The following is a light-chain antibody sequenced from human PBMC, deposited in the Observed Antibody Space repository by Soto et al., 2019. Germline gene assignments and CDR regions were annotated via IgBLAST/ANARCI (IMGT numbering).Light chain of an antibody. Sequence: QSALTQPASVSGSPGQSITISCTGTSSDVGGYIYVSWYQHHPGKAPKLIIYEATNRPSGVSNRFSGSRSENTASLTISGLQAEDEAIYYCSSYSTPTQGVFFGGGIKLTVL. V-gene: IGLV2-14*01. J-gene: IGLJ2*01. CDR3: SSYSTPTQGVF. CDR1: SSDVGGYIY. CDR2: EAT.